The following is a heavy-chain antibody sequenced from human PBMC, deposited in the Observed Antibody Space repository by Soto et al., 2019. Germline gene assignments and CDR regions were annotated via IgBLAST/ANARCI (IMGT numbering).Heavy chain of an antibody. J-gene: IGHJ4*02. D-gene: IGHD4-17*01. CDR2: IYYSGST. Sequence: SETLSLTCTVSGGSISSGDYYWSWIRQPPGKGLEWIGYIYYSGSTYYNPSLKSRVTISVDTSKNQFSLKLSSVTAADTAVYYCARTRRDYGDYGYWGQGTLVTVSS. V-gene: IGHV4-30-4*01. CDR3: ARTRRDYGDYGY. CDR1: GGSISSGDYY.